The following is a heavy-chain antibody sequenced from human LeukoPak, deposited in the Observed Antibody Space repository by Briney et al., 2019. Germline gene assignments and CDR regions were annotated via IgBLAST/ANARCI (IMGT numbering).Heavy chain of an antibody. CDR2: INHSGST. V-gene: IGHV4-34*01. CDR3: ARENGIAAAGEFDY. J-gene: IGHJ4*02. D-gene: IGHD6-13*01. CDR1: GGSFSGYY. Sequence: PSETLSLTCAVYGGSFSGYYWSWIRQPPGKGLEWIGEINHSGSTNYNPSLKSRVTISVDTSKNQFSLKLSSVTAADTAVYYCARENGIAAAGEFDYWGQGTLVTVSS.